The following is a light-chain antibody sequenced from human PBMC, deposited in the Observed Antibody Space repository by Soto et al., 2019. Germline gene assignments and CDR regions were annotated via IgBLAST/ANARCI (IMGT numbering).Light chain of an antibody. CDR1: SSDVGGYNY. V-gene: IGLV2-8*01. CDR2: EVT. Sequence: QSALTQPPSASGSLGQSVTISCTGTSSDVGGYNYVSWYQQHPGKAPKLLIYEVTTRPPGVPDRFSGSKSSNTASLTVAGLQAEDDDDYYCISYAGSDNLTFGGGTKLTVL. J-gene: IGLJ2*01. CDR3: ISYAGSDNLT.